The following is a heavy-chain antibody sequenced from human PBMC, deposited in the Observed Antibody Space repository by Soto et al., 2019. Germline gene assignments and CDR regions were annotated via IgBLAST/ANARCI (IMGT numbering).Heavy chain of an antibody. D-gene: IGHD3-10*01. J-gene: IGHJ4*02. CDR2: ISSSGSYI. Sequence: PGVSLRLSCAASGFTFSSHSMNWVRQAPGKGLEWVSSISSSGSYIYYADSLKGRFAISRDNAKNSLYLQMNSLRAEDTAVYYCASIPGGPPLRYFDYWGQGTLVTVSS. CDR3: ASIPGGPPLRYFDY. V-gene: IGHV3-21*01. CDR1: GFTFSSHS.